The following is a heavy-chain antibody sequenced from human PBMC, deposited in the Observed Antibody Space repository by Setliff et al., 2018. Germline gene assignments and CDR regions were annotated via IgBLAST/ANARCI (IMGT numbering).Heavy chain of an antibody. CDR3: ATRIEGYSYGHHYFDY. V-gene: IGHV4-39*07. D-gene: IGHD5-18*01. J-gene: IGHJ4*02. CDR1: GGSISSGDYY. Sequence: SETLSLTCTVSGGSISSGDYYWSWIRQPPGKGLEWIGSIYHSGSTYYNPSLKSRVTISVDTSKNQFSLKLSSVTAADTAVYYCATRIEGYSYGHHYFDYWGQGTLVTVSS. CDR2: IYHSGST.